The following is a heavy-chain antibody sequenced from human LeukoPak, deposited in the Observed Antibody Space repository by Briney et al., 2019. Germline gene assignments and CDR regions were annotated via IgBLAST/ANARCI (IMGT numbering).Heavy chain of an antibody. Sequence: SVKVSCKASGGTFSSYAISWVRQAPGQGLEWMGGIIPIFGTANYAQKFQGRVTITADESTNTAYMELSSLRSEDTAVYYCARDGQRDDALDIWGQGTMVTVSS. D-gene: IGHD3/OR15-3a*01. CDR3: ARDGQRDDALDI. J-gene: IGHJ3*02. CDR1: GGTFSSYA. V-gene: IGHV1-69*13. CDR2: IIPIFGTA.